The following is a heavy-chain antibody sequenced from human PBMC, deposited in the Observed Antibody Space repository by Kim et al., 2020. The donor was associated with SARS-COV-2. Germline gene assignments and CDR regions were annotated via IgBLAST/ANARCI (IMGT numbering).Heavy chain of an antibody. D-gene: IGHD2-2*01. CDR3: ARHYGSKRYYYGMDV. V-gene: IGHV4-39*01. Sequence: PSLKSRVTISVDPSKNQFSLKLSSVTAADTAVYYCARHYGSKRYYYGMDVWGQGTTVTVSS. J-gene: IGHJ6*02.